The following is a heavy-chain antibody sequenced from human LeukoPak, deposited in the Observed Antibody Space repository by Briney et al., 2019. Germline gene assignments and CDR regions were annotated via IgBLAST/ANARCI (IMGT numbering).Heavy chain of an antibody. CDR1: GGSISSGGYY. CDR2: IYYSGST. J-gene: IGHJ3*02. CDR3: ARVLNRGMGAFDI. Sequence: SETLSLTCAVSGGSISSGGYYWSWIRQPPGKGLEWIGYIYYSGSTNYNPSLKSRVTISVDTSKNQFSLKLSSVTAADTAVYYCARVLNRGMGAFDIWGQGTMVTVSS. V-gene: IGHV4-61*08. D-gene: IGHD1-14*01.